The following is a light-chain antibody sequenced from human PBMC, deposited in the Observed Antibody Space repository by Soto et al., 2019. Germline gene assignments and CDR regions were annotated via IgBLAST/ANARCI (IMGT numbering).Light chain of an antibody. CDR2: DVT. CDR1: TNDIAVYSY. V-gene: IGLV2-14*03. J-gene: IGLJ3*02. CDR3: SSYRSGSTTVV. Sequence: QLVLTQPASVSGSPGQSITISCTGTTNDIAVYSYVAWYQQHPGKAPNLMIYDVTTRPSGVSDRFSGSKSGDTASLTISGLQAEDEAIYYCSSYRSGSTTVVFGGGTQLTVL.